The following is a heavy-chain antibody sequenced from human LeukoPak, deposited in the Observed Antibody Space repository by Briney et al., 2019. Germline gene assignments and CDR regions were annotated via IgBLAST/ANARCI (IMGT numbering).Heavy chain of an antibody. CDR2: IKQDGSEK. CDR3: ARDQRTYYSDSSGYYYVDYYFDY. J-gene: IGHJ4*02. CDR1: GFTFTTNW. V-gene: IGHV3-7*01. Sequence: PGGPLRLSCAASGFTFTTNWMTWVRQAPGKGLEWVANIKQDGSEKYYVDSVKGRFTISRDNAKNSLYLQMNSLRAEDTAVYFCARDQRTYYSDSSGYYYVDYYFDYWGQGTLVTVSP. D-gene: IGHD3-22*01.